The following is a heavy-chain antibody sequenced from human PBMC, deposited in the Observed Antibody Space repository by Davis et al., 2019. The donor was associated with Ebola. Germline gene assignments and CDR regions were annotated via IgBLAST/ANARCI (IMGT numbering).Heavy chain of an antibody. CDR3: ARDSPIAAAGSHYYYYGMDV. D-gene: IGHD6-13*01. CDR2: ISGSGGST. V-gene: IGHV3-23*01. CDR1: GFTFSSYA. Sequence: PGGSLRLSCAASGFTFSSYAMSWVRQAPGKGLEWVSAISGSGGSTYYADSVKGRFTISRDNAKNSLYLQMNSLRAEDTAVYYCARDSPIAAAGSHYYYYGMDVWGQGTTVTVSS. J-gene: IGHJ6*02.